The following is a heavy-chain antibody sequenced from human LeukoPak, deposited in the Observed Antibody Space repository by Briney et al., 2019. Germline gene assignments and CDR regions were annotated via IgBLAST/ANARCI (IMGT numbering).Heavy chain of an antibody. CDR3: AKVDGYSSSFPDY. Sequence: GGSLRLSCTASGFTFSSYAMSWVRQAPGKGLEWVSAISGSGGSTYYADSVKGRFTISRDNSKNTLYLQMNSLRAEDTAVYYCAKVDGYSSSFPDYWGQGTLVTVSS. CDR1: GFTFSSYA. J-gene: IGHJ4*02. D-gene: IGHD6-13*01. CDR2: ISGSGGST. V-gene: IGHV3-23*01.